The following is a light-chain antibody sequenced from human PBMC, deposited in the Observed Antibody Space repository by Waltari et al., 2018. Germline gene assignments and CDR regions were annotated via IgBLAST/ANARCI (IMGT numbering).Light chain of an antibody. Sequence: EIVLTQSPGTLSLSPGERVTLSCRASESVSRALAWYQQKPGQAPRLLMYGASTRATGIPDRFSGSGSGTDFSLTISRLEPEDFAVYYCQHYVRLPVTFCQGTKVEIK. V-gene: IGKV3-20*01. J-gene: IGKJ1*01. CDR2: GAS. CDR3: QHYVRLPVT. CDR1: ESVSRA.